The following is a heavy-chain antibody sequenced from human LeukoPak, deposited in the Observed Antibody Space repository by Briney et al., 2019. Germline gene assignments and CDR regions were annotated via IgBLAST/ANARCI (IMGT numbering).Heavy chain of an antibody. CDR1: GYSISSGYY. CDR2: IYTSGST. J-gene: IGHJ4*02. Sequence: SETLSLTCAVSGYSISSGYYWSWIRQPAGKGLEWIGRIYTSGSTNYNPSLKSRVTMSVDTSKNQFSLKLSSVTAADTAVYYCARGWMGGGVGAIGVIDYWGQGTLVTVSS. V-gene: IGHV4-4*07. CDR3: ARGWMGGGVGAIGVIDY. D-gene: IGHD1-26*01.